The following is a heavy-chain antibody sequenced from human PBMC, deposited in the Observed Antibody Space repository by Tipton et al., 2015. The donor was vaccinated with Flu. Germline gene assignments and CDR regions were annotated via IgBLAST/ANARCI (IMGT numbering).Heavy chain of an antibody. CDR2: IGASGDT. CDR3: ARGPLPDSNWYNGMDV. CDR1: GFTFSSYD. Sequence: SLRLSCEASGFTFSSYDFHWVRQTTGKGLEWVSGIGASGDTYYPDSVKGRFTISRENAKNSVYLQMRSLRAGDTAVYYCARGPLPDSNWYNGMDVWDQGP. J-gene: IGHJ6*02. V-gene: IGHV3-13*01. D-gene: IGHD6-13*01.